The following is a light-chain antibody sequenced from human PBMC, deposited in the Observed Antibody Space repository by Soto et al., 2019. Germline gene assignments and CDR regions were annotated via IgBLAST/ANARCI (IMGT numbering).Light chain of an antibody. J-gene: IGLJ2*01. CDR3: AAWDDSLV. V-gene: IGLV1-44*01. Sequence: QPVLTQPPSASGTPGQRVTISCSGSSSNIGSNTVNWYQQLPGTAPKLLIYSNNQRPSGVPDRFSGSKSGTSASLAISGLQSEDEADYYCAAWDDSLVFGGGTTLTVL. CDR1: SSNIGSNT. CDR2: SNN.